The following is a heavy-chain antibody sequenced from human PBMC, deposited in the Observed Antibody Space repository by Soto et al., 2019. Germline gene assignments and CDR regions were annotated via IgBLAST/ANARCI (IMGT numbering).Heavy chain of an antibody. CDR1: GFSLSTSGVG. D-gene: IGHD3-10*01. CDR3: AHRTMVRGVDEYFRI. J-gene: IGHJ1*01. CDR2: IYWDDDK. Sequence: QITLKESGPTLVKPTQTLTLTCTFSGFSLSTSGVGVGWTRQSPGKALDGLALIYWDDDKRYSPSLKSSLTITKDPPKHQVVRKLANMYPVDTGTYYCAHRTMVRGVDEYFRIWGQGTPVTVSS. V-gene: IGHV2-5*02.